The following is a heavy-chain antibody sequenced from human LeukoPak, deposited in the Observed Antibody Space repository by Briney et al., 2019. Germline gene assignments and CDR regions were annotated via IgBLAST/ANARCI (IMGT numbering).Heavy chain of an antibody. CDR1: GGSVSSSTYY. CDR3: ARDTQRLSAGVFDY. CDR2: IYYSGST. D-gene: IGHD3-10*01. J-gene: IGHJ4*02. Sequence: SETLSLTCTVSGGSVSSSTYYWGWIRQPPGKELEWIGTIYYSGSTYYNPSLKSRVTISVDTSKNQFSLKLSSVTAADTAVYYCARDTQRLSAGVFDYWGQGTLVTVSS. V-gene: IGHV4-39*07.